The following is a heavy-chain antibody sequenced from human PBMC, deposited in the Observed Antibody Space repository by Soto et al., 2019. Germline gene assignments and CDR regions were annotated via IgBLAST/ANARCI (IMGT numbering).Heavy chain of an antibody. Sequence: PSETLSLTCTVSGGSISSGGYYWSWIRQRPGKGLEWIGHIYYSGSTYYNPSLKSRITISVDTSKNQFSLQLSSVTAADTAVYYCARVMRGYCSGPTCYTSYYYYMDVWGKGTTVTVSS. V-gene: IGHV4-31*03. CDR1: GGSISSGGYY. CDR2: IYYSGST. CDR3: ARVMRGYCSGPTCYTSYYYYMDV. J-gene: IGHJ6*03. D-gene: IGHD2-2*02.